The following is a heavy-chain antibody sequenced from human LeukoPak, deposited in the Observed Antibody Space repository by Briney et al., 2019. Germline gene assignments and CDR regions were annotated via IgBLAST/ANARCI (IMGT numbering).Heavy chain of an antibody. CDR3: ARLSSVAVAGTGMVDY. CDR1: GGSFSGYY. J-gene: IGHJ4*02. CDR2: INHSGST. V-gene: IGHV4-34*01. D-gene: IGHD6-19*01. Sequence: PSETLSLTCAVYGGSFSGYYWSWIRQPPGKGLEWIGEINHSGSTNYNPSLKSRVTISVDTSKNQFSLKLSSVTAADKAVYYCARLSSVAVAGTGMVDYWGQGTLVTVSS.